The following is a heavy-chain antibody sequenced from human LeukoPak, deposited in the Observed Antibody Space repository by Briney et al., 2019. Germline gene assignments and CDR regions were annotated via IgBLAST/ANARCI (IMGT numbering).Heavy chain of an antibody. J-gene: IGHJ5*02. CDR2: INSDGSST. V-gene: IGHV3-74*01. Sequence: GGSLRLSCAASGFTFDDYTMHWVRQAPGKGLVWVSRINSDGSSTSYADSVKGRFTISRDNAKNTLYLQMNSLRAEDTAVYYCARDPLPAAILYPNWFDPWGQGTLVTVSS. CDR3: ARDPLPAAILYPNWFDP. D-gene: IGHD2-2*01. CDR1: GFTFDDYT.